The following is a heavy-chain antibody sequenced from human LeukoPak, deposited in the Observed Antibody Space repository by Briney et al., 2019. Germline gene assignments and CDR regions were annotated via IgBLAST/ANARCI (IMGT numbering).Heavy chain of an antibody. CDR2: ISAYNGNT. J-gene: IGHJ6*03. D-gene: IGHD6-13*01. CDR1: GYTFTNYG. CDR3: AREGYSSSWYSGNYYYYMDV. Sequence: GVSVKVSCKASGYTFTNYGISWVRQAPGQGLEWMGWISAYNGNTNYVQKLQGRVTMTTDTSTRTAYMELRSLRSDDTAVYYCAREGYSSSWYSGNYYYYMDVCGKGSTVTISS. V-gene: IGHV1-18*01.